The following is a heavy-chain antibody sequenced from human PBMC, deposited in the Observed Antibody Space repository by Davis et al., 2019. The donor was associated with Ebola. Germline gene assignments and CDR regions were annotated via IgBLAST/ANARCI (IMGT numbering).Heavy chain of an antibody. Sequence: PGGSLRLSCAASGFTFSHYSMNWVRQAPGKGLEWISSISASNHYILYTDSVKGRFTISRDNAKNTLFLQLNSLRVEDTAIYYCARREAASIDYWGQGTLVTVSS. D-gene: IGHD6-25*01. V-gene: IGHV3-21*01. J-gene: IGHJ4*02. CDR1: GFTFSHYS. CDR3: ARREAASIDY. CDR2: ISASNHYI.